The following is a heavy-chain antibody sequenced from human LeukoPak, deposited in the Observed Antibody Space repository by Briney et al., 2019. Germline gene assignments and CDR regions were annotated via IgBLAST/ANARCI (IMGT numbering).Heavy chain of an antibody. D-gene: IGHD1-26*01. CDR1: GYTFTIYG. CDR3: AKDSGRYGMGV. Sequence: ASVNVSSTASGYTFTIYGISWVRQAPGQGLEWMGWINPNSGGTNYAQKFQGRVTMTRDTSISTVYMELNRLTSDDTAVFYCAKDSGRYGMGVWGQGTTVTVSS. V-gene: IGHV1-2*02. J-gene: IGHJ6*02. CDR2: INPNSGGT.